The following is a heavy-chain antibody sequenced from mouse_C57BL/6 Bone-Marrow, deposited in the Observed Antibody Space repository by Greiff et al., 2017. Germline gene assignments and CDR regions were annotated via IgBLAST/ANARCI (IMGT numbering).Heavy chain of an antibody. CDR1: GYTFTSYD. D-gene: IGHD1-1*01. CDR3: ARDYGSSYCYFGV. Sequence: VQLQASGPELVKPGASVKLSCKASGYTFTSYDINWVKQRPGQGLAWIGWIYPRDGSTKYNAKFKGKATLTVDTSSSTAYMALHSLSSEVSAVYFCARDYGSSYCYFGVWGTGTTVTGSS. V-gene: IGHV1-85*01. J-gene: IGHJ1*03. CDR2: IYPRDGST.